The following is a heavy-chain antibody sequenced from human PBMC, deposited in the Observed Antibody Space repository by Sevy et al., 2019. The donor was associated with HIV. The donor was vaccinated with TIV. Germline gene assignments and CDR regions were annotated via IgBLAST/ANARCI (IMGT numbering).Heavy chain of an antibody. Sequence: GGSLRLSCAASGFTFSNYAMTWVRQAPGKGLEWVSGISGSGGSTYYADSVKGRFTFSRDNSKNTVYLQMNSLRAEDTAVYYCAKGRGFSVYDAYDFWGQGTLVTVSS. V-gene: IGHV3-23*01. D-gene: IGHD5-12*01. J-gene: IGHJ4*02. CDR3: AKGRGFSVYDAYDF. CDR2: ISGSGGST. CDR1: GFTFSNYA.